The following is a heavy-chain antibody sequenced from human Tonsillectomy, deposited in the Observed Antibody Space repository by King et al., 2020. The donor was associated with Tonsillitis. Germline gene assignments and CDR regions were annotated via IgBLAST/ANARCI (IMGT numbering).Heavy chain of an antibody. J-gene: IGHJ4*02. CDR3: ARHPSPFTRIAAAGLFDY. Sequence: LQLQESGPGLVKPSETLSLTCTVSGGSISSSSYYWGWIRQPPGKGLEWIGSIYYSGSTYYNPSLKSRVTISVDTSKNQFSLKLSSVTAADTAVYYCARHPSPFTRIAAAGLFDYWGQGTLVTVSS. V-gene: IGHV4-39*01. CDR1: GGSISSSSYY. D-gene: IGHD6-13*01. CDR2: IYYSGST.